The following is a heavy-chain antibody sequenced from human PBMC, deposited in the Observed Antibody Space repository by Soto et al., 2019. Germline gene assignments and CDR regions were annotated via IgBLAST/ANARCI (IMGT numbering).Heavy chain of an antibody. J-gene: IGHJ4*02. CDR2: ISAYNGNT. Sequence: ASVKVSCKASGYTFTSYGISWVRQAPGQGLEWMGWISAYNGNTNYAQKLQGRVTMTTDTSTSTAYMELRSLRSDDTAVYYCARETRSGAETAMAYYFDYWGQGTLVTVSS. V-gene: IGHV1-18*01. D-gene: IGHD5-18*01. CDR3: ARETRSGAETAMAYYFDY. CDR1: GYTFTSYG.